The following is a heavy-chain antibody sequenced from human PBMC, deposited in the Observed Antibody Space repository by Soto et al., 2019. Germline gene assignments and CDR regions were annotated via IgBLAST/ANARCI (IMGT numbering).Heavy chain of an antibody. D-gene: IGHD3-22*01. CDR1: GYTFTSYG. CDR3: ARVFTMMVVVIDSESDAFDI. J-gene: IGHJ3*02. V-gene: IGHV1-18*01. CDR2: ISAYNGNT. Sequence: ASVKVSCKASGYTFTSYGISWVRQAPGQGLEWMGWISAYNGNTNYAQKLQGRVTMTTDTSTSTAYMELRSLRSDDTAVYYCARVFTMMVVVIDSESDAFDIWGQGTMVTVSS.